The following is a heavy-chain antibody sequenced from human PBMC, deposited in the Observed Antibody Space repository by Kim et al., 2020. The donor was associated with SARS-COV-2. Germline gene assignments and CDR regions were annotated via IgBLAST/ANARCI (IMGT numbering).Heavy chain of an antibody. CDR3: ARSERGMGKGHNFDY. CDR2: IYHSGST. J-gene: IGHJ4*02. CDR1: GGSISSSNW. V-gene: IGHV4-4*02. Sequence: SETLSLTCAVSGGSISSSNWWSWVRQPPGKGLEWIGEIYHSGSTNYNPSLKSRVTISVDKSKNQFSLKLSSVTAADTAVYYCARSERGMGKGHNFDYWGQGTLVTVSS. D-gene: IGHD1-26*01.